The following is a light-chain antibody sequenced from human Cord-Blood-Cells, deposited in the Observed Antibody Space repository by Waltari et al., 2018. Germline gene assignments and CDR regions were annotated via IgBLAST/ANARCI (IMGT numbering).Light chain of an antibody. CDR1: QSVSSY. CDR3: QQRSNWPLT. V-gene: IGKV3-11*01. CDR2: DTS. J-gene: IGKJ4*01. Sequence: EIVLTQSPATLSLSTGERATLSCRASQSVSSYLAWYQQKPGQAPRLLIYDTSTRATGIPARFSGSGSGTYFTLTISSLEPEDFAVYYCQQRSNWPLTFGGGTKVEIK.